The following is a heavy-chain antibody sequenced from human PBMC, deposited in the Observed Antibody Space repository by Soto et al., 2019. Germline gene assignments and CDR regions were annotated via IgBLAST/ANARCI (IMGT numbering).Heavy chain of an antibody. V-gene: IGHV4-30-4*01. CDR1: GGSISSGDYY. J-gene: IGHJ6*02. CDR2: IYYSGST. Sequence: SETLSLTCTVSGGSISSGDYYWSWIRQPPGKGLEWIGCIYYSGSTYYNPSLKSRVTISVDTSKNQFSLKLSSVTAADTAVYYCARDCGGDCYAYYYYGMDVWGQGTTVTVYS. D-gene: IGHD2-21*02. CDR3: ARDCGGDCYAYYYYGMDV.